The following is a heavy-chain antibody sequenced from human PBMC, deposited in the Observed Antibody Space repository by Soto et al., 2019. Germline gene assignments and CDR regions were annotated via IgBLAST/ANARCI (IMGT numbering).Heavy chain of an antibody. CDR3: ASSVGSYCVY. J-gene: IGHJ4*02. V-gene: IGHV4-34*01. CDR2: INHSGST. D-gene: IGHD1-26*01. Sequence: QVQLQQWGAGLLKPSETLSLTCAVYGGSFSGYYWSWIRQPPGKGLEWIGEINHSGSTNYNPSLKSRVTISVDTSKNQFSPKLSSVTAADTAVYYCASSVGSYCVYWGQGTLVTVSS. CDR1: GGSFSGYY.